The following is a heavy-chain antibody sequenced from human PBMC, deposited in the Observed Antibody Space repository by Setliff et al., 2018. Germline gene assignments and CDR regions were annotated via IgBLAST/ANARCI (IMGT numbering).Heavy chain of an antibody. CDR1: AFTFKNYW. J-gene: IGHJ3*02. V-gene: IGHV3-7*03. CDR3: ARDRISRYYDSGAHAFDI. Sequence: GGSLRLSCAASAFTFKNYWTSWVRQAPGKGLEWVANIKGDGSEKFYLDSVKGRFTISRDNAKNSLYLQMNSLRAEDTAVYYCARDRISRYYDSGAHAFDIWGQGTMVTVSS. CDR2: IKGDGSEK. D-gene: IGHD3-22*01.